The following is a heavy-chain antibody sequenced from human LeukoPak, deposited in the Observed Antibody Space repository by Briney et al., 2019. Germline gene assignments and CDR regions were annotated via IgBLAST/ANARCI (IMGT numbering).Heavy chain of an antibody. CDR3: ARPDSGYDFSDHGY. CDR1: GYTFTSYY. CDR2: INPNSGGT. J-gene: IGHJ4*02. Sequence: ASVKVSCKASGYTFTSYYMHWVRQAPGQGLEWMGWINPNSGGTNYAQKFQGRVTMTRDTSISTAYMELSRLRSDDTAVYYCARPDSGYDFSDHGYWGQGTLVTVSS. D-gene: IGHD5-12*01. V-gene: IGHV1-2*02.